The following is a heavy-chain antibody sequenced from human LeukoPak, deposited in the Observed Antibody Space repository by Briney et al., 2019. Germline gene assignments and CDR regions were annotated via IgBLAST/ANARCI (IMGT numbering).Heavy chain of an antibody. CDR3: ARRQGTSGYYNY. Sequence: PSETLSLTCAAYGGSFSGYYWSWIRQPPGKGLEWIGEINQSGSTNYNPSLKSRVIISVDTSKNQFSLKLTSVTAADTAVFYCARRQGTSGYYNYWGQGTLLTVSS. V-gene: IGHV4-34*01. J-gene: IGHJ4*02. CDR2: INQSGST. CDR1: GGSFSGYY. D-gene: IGHD3-3*01.